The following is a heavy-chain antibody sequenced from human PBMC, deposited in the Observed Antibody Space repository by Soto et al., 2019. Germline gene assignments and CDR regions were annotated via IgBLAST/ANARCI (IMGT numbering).Heavy chain of an antibody. D-gene: IGHD6-13*01. CDR3: ARQLECAGSYSYDI. CDR2: VYDSGT. CDR1: GGYISGYY. J-gene: IGHJ3*02. Sequence: QLQLQESGPGLVKPSETLALICTVSGGYISGYYWYWIRQPPGKGLEWIGFVYDSGTSYNASLTSRLTISIDTSKTQFSLTLSSVTAADTAVYYCARQLECAGSYSYDIWGQGIMVTVSS. V-gene: IGHV4-59*01.